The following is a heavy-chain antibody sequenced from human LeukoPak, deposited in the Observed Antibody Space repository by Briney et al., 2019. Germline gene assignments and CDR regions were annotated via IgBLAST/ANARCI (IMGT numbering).Heavy chain of an antibody. CDR2: IYYSGST. J-gene: IGHJ4*02. D-gene: IGHD5-18*01. CDR3: ARDRSVRGYSYGYAEI. V-gene: IGHV4-59*01. Sequence: SETLSLTCTVSGDSISNYFWSWIRQPPRKGLEWIGYIYYSGSTNYNPSLKSRVTISVDTSKNQFSLKLSSVTAADAAVYYCARDRSVRGYSYGYAEIWGQGTLVTVSS. CDR1: GDSISNYF.